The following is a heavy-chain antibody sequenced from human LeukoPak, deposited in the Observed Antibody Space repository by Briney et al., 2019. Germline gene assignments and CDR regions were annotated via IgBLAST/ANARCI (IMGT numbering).Heavy chain of an antibody. CDR3: APTAEAYTSWWKV. CDR2: ISYDGSNK. CDR1: GFTFSSYG. J-gene: IGHJ4*02. V-gene: IGHV3-30*03. D-gene: IGHD3-16*01. Sequence: GGSLRLSCAASGFTFSSYGMHWVRQAPGKGLEWVAVISYDGSNKYYADSVKGRFTISRDNPKNTLYLQMNSLRAEDTAVYYCAPTAEAYTSWWKVWGQGTLVTVSS.